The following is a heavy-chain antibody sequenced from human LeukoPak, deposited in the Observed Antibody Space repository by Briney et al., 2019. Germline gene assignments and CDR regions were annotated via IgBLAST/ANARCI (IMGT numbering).Heavy chain of an antibody. D-gene: IGHD1-26*01. CDR3: ARDSGSYYDYFDY. CDR2: INAGNGNT. Sequence: ASVKVSCKASGYTFTSYAMHWVRQAPGQRLEWMGWINAGNGNTKYSQELQGRVTITRDTSASTAYMELSSLRSEDMAVYYCARDSGSYYDYFDYWGQGTLVTVSS. CDR1: GYTFTSYA. J-gene: IGHJ4*02. V-gene: IGHV1-3*03.